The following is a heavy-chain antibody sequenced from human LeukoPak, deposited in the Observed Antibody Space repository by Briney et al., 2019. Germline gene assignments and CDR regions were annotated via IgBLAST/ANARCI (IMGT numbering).Heavy chain of an antibody. Sequence: ASVKVSCKASGYTFTAYYMHWVRQAPGQGCEWMGWINPNTGDRNYAQKFQGRVTMTRDTTISTAYMELSRLTSDDTAVYYCASYPRYFSSPPFDYWGQGTLVTVSS. CDR1: GYTFTAYY. V-gene: IGHV1-2*02. D-gene: IGHD3-9*01. CDR2: INPNTGDR. CDR3: ASYPRYFSSPPFDY. J-gene: IGHJ4*02.